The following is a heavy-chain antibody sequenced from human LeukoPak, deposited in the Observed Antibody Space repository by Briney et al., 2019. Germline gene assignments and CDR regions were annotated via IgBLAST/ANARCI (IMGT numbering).Heavy chain of an antibody. CDR1: GYSISSGYY. J-gene: IGHJ4*02. CDR3: ARGTIVATIFDY. D-gene: IGHD5-12*01. Sequence: PSETLSLTCTVSGYSISSGYYWGWIRQPPGKGLEWIGSIFQSGTTYYNPSLKSRLTISVDTSKDQFSLRPSSVTAEDTAVYYCARGTIVATIFDYWGQGTLVTVSS. V-gene: IGHV4-38-2*02. CDR2: IFQSGTT.